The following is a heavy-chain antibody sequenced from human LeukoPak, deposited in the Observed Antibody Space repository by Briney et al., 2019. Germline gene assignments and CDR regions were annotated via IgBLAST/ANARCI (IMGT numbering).Heavy chain of an antibody. V-gene: IGHV3-23*01. CDR3: ARGWDYYDSSGYYPLDY. CDR2: ISGSGGST. J-gene: IGHJ4*02. D-gene: IGHD3-22*01. CDR1: GFTFSSYA. Sequence: GGSLRLSCAASGFTFSSYAMSWVRQAPGKGLEWVSAISGSGGSTYYADSVKGRFTISRDNSKNTLYLQMNSLRAEDTAVYYCARGWDYYDSSGYYPLDYWGQGTLVTVSS.